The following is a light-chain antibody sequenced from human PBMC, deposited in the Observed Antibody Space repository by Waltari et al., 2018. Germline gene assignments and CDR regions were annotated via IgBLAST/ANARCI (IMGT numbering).Light chain of an antibody. CDR2: DAS. Sequence: DIQMTQSPSSLSASVGDRVTISCQASRDITNHLNWYQQKPGKAPNLLIYDASNLEIGVPSRFSGRGSGTHFTLTISSLQPEDVATYYCQQYDDFPPYNFGQGTKVEI. CDR1: RDITNH. V-gene: IGKV1-33*01. J-gene: IGKJ2*01. CDR3: QQYDDFPPYN.